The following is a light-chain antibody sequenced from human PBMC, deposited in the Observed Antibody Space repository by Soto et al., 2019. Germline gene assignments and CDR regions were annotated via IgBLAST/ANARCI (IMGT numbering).Light chain of an antibody. Sequence: QSVLTQPPSVSGAPGQRVTISCTGSSSNIGAGYDVNWYKQLPGAAPKVLIYGISNRPSGVPDRFSGSKSGNSASLAITGLQAEDEADYDCQSYDRSLSGFHVFGSGTKLTVL. CDR3: QSYDRSLSGFHV. J-gene: IGLJ1*01. CDR1: SSNIGAGYD. V-gene: IGLV1-40*01. CDR2: GIS.